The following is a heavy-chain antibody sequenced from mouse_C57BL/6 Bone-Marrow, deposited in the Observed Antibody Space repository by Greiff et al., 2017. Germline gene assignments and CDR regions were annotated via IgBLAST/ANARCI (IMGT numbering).Heavy chain of an antibody. J-gene: IGHJ3*01. D-gene: IGHD1-1*01. Sequence: VQLQHPGAELVKPGASVKMSCKASGYTFTSYWITWVKQRPGQGLEWIGDIYPGSGSTNYNEKFKSKATLTVDTSSSTAYMQLSSLTSEDSAVYYCARSPYYYGSSFAYWGQGTLVTVSA. CDR1: GYTFTSYW. CDR3: ARSPYYYGSSFAY. V-gene: IGHV1-55*01. CDR2: IYPGSGST.